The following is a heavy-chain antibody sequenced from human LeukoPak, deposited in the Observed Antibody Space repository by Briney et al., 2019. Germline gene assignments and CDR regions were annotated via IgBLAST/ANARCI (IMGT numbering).Heavy chain of an antibody. CDR1: GFTFSDYY. Sequence: GGSLRLSCAASGFTFSDYYMSWIRQAPGEGLEWVSYISSSGSTIYYADSVKGRFTISRDNAKNSLYLQMNSLRAEDTAVYYCARDESLKDYYDSSGFQDYWGQGTLVTVSS. J-gene: IGHJ4*02. V-gene: IGHV3-11*04. CDR3: ARDESLKDYYDSSGFQDY. CDR2: ISSSGSTI. D-gene: IGHD3-22*01.